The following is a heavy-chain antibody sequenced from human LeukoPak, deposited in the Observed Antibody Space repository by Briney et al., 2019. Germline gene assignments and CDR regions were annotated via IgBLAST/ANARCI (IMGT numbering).Heavy chain of an antibody. Sequence: GGSLRLSCAASGFTFSSYWMSWVRQAPGKGLEWVANIKQDGSEKYYVDSVKGRFTISRDNAKNSLYLQMNSLRDEDTAVYYCARDQPMTYYDFWSGYFPNYYYYMDVWGKGTTVTVSS. J-gene: IGHJ6*03. CDR3: ARDQPMTYYDFWSGYFPNYYYYMDV. D-gene: IGHD3-3*01. CDR1: GFTFSSYW. CDR2: IKQDGSEK. V-gene: IGHV3-7*01.